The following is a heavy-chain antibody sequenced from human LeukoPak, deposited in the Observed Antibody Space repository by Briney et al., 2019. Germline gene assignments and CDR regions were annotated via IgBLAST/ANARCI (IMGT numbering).Heavy chain of an antibody. J-gene: IGHJ5*02. V-gene: IGHV4-4*08. Sequence: PSETLSLTCTVSGGSISRYYWSWIRQPPGKGLEWIGNIYPTGSTYYNPSLKSRVTISVDTSKNQFSLKVSSVSAADMAVYYCARAYSSSWYWNWFDPWGQGTLVTVSS. CDR2: IYPTGST. CDR3: ARAYSSSWYWNWFDP. D-gene: IGHD6-13*01. CDR1: GGSISRYY.